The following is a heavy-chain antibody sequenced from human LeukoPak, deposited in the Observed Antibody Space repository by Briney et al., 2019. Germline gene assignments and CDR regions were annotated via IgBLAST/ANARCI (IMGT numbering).Heavy chain of an antibody. Sequence: GGSLRLSCAASGFTFSSYEMNWVRQAPGKGLEWVSYISSSGSTIYYADSVKGRFTISRDNSKNTLYLRMNSLRAEDTAVYYCARDDGSGSFPDYMDVWGKGTTVTVSS. V-gene: IGHV3-48*03. CDR3: ARDDGSGSFPDYMDV. J-gene: IGHJ6*03. CDR2: ISSSGSTI. CDR1: GFTFSSYE. D-gene: IGHD3-10*01.